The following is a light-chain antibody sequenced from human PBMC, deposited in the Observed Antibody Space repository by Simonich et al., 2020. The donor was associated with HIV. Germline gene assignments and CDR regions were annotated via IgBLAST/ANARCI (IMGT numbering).Light chain of an antibody. J-gene: IGKJ3*01. CDR1: QDIRRS. Sequence: IEMTQSPSSLSASVRDRLTITCRASQDIRRSFAWYPQKPGKAPKLLLYGASRLESGVPSRFSGSGSVTDYTLTISSLQPEDFATDYCQQYYSTPTFGPGTKVDIK. CDR2: GAS. CDR3: QQYYSTPT. V-gene: IGKV1-NL1*01.